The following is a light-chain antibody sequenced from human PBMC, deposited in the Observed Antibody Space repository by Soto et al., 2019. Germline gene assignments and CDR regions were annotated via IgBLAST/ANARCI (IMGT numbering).Light chain of an antibody. J-gene: IGKJ2*01. V-gene: IGKV1-9*01. CDR3: QQVIRYPDT. Sequence: DIQLTQSPSFLSASVGDRVTITCRASQGIGSYLAWYQQKPGKAPNLLIYVASTVQNGVPARFSGSGSGTLFTLTVSSLQPEDFATYYCQQVIRYPDTFGQGTKLEIK. CDR1: QGIGSY. CDR2: VAS.